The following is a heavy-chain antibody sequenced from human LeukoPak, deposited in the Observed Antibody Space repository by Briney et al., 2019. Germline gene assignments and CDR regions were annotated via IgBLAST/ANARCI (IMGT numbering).Heavy chain of an antibody. V-gene: IGHV3-7*04. Sequence: GGSLRLSCAASGFTLSGDYMSWVRQTPGKGLEWVASINPDGSEKYYVDSLKGRFTMSRDNAKNSLYLQMSSLTGEDTAVYYCARGGRSWHGREGFWGQGTLVTVSS. CDR2: INPDGSEK. D-gene: IGHD6-13*01. J-gene: IGHJ4*02. CDR3: ARGGRSWHGREGF. CDR1: GFTLSGDY.